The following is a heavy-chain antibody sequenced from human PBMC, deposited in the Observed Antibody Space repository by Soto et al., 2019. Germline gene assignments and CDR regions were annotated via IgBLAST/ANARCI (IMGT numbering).Heavy chain of an antibody. CDR1: GFTFSSYA. J-gene: IGHJ5*02. Sequence: PGGSLRLSCAASGFTFSSYAMSWVRQAPGKGLEWVSAISGSGGSTYYADSVKGRFTISRDNSKNTLYLQMNSLRAEDTAVYYCAKRVAVSYHPDWFDPWGQGTLVTVSS. V-gene: IGHV3-23*01. D-gene: IGHD1-26*01. CDR2: ISGSGGST. CDR3: AKRVAVSYHPDWFDP.